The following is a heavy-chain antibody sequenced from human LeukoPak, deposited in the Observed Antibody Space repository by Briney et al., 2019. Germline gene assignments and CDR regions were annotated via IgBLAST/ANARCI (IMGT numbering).Heavy chain of an antibody. V-gene: IGHV1-69*01. Sequence: ASVKVSCTASGGTFSSYAISWVRQTPGQGLEWMGGIIPIFGTANYAQKFQGRVTITADESTSTAYMELSSLRSEDTAVYYCARFVVGASWYYFDYWGQGTLVTVSS. CDR3: ARFVVGASWYYFDY. CDR2: IIPIFGTA. D-gene: IGHD1-26*01. CDR1: GGTFSSYA. J-gene: IGHJ4*02.